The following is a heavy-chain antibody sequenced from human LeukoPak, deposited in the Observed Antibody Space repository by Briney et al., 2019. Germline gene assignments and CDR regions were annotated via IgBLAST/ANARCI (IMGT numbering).Heavy chain of an antibody. CDR2: MDYSGST. D-gene: IGHD6-13*01. CDR3: ARVSSSWYNWFDP. CDR1: GGSISDYY. Sequence: SETLSLTCTVSGGSISDYYWTRIRQSPGTGLEWIGYMDYSGSTAYNPSLKSRVTISIDTSKNQFSLKLSSVTAADTAVYYCARVSSSWYNWFDPWGQGTLVTVSS. J-gene: IGHJ5*02. V-gene: IGHV4-59*12.